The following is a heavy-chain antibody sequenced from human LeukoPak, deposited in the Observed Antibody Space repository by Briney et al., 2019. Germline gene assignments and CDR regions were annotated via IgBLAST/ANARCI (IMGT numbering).Heavy chain of an antibody. CDR1: GGSISSYS. J-gene: IGHJ4*02. Sequence: SETLSLTCTVSGGSISSYSWSWIRQPAGKGLEWIGRIYTSGSTNYNPSLKSRVTMSVDTSKNQFSLKLSSVTAADTAVYYCARDMGYSYDYVFDYWGQGTLVTVSS. D-gene: IGHD5-18*01. CDR2: IYTSGST. CDR3: ARDMGYSYDYVFDY. V-gene: IGHV4-4*07.